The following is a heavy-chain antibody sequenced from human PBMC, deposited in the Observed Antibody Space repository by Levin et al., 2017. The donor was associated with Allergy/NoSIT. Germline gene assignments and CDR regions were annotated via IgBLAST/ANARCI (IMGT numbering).Heavy chain of an antibody. CDR1: GFTFSSYG. V-gene: IGHV3-33*01. D-gene: IGHD1-26*01. J-gene: IGHJ4*02. Sequence: GESLKISCAASGFTFSSYGMHWVRQAPGKGLEWVAIIWYDGSNKYYADSVKGRFTISRDNSKNTLYLQMNSLRAEDTAVYYCARRERSYFDYWGQGTLVTVSS. CDR2: IWYDGSNK. CDR3: ARRERSYFDY.